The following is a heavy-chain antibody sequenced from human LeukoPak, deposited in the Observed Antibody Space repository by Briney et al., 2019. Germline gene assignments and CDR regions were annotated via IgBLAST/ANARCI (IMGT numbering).Heavy chain of an antibody. Sequence: GASVKVSCKASGYTFTGYYMHWVRQAPGQGLEWMGWINPNSGGTNYAQKFQGRVTMTRDTSISTAYMELSRLRSDDTAVYYCARSITGRNNWFDPWGQGTLVTVSS. CDR3: ARSITGRNNWFDP. J-gene: IGHJ5*02. V-gene: IGHV1-2*02. D-gene: IGHD3-10*01. CDR1: GYTFTGYY. CDR2: INPNSGGT.